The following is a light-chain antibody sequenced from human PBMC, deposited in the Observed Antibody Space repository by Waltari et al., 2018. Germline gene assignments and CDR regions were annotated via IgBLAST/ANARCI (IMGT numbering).Light chain of an antibody. J-gene: IGKJ1*01. V-gene: IGKV3-15*01. CDR2: GAS. CDR3: QQYNNWPRT. CDR1: QSVSSN. Sequence: EIVMTQSPATLSVSPGETATLSCRASQSVSSNLAWYQQKPGQTPRLLIYGASTRATGIPARFSGSGSGTEFNLTISSLQSEDFAVYYCQQYNNWPRTFGQGTKVEIK.